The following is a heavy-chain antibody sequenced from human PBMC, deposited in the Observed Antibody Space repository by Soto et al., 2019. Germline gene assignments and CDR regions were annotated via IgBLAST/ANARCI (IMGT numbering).Heavy chain of an antibody. V-gene: IGHV3-15*01. CDR2: IKSKTDGGTT. J-gene: IGHJ4*02. CDR1: GFTFSNAW. Sequence: GGSLRLSCAASGFTFSNAWMSWVRQAPGKGLEWVGRIKSKTDGGTTDYAAPVKGRFTISRDDSKNTLYLQMNSLKTEDTAVYYCTTDFLLHSGSYYGDYWGQGTLVTVSS. CDR3: TTDFLLHSGSYYGDY. D-gene: IGHD1-26*01.